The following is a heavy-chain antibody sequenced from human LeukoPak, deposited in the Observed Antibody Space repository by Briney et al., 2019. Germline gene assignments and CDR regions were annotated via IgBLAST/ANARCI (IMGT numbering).Heavy chain of an antibody. V-gene: IGHV4-59*08. CDR2: IYYSGST. J-gene: IGHJ3*02. CDR3: ARHSYYDSSYDAFDI. Sequence: SETLSLTCTVSGGSISSYYWSWIRQPPGKGLEWIGYIYYSGSTNYNPSLKSRVTISVDTSKNQFSLKLSSVTAADTAVYYCARHSYYDSSYDAFDIWGQGTMVTVSS. D-gene: IGHD3-22*01. CDR1: GGSISSYY.